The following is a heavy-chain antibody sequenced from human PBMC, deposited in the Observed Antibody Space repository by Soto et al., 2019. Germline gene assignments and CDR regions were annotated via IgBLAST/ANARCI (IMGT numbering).Heavy chain of an antibody. CDR1: GDSVSSNRAA. D-gene: IGHD5-18*01. V-gene: IGHV6-1*01. CDR3: ARDWYSSDYYYYGMDV. Sequence: SQTLSLTFAISGDSVSSNRAAWNWIRQSPSRGLEWLGRTYYRSKWYNDYAVSVKSRITINPDTSKNQFSLQLNSVTPEDTAVYYCARDWYSSDYYYYGMDVWGQGTTVTVSS. J-gene: IGHJ6*02. CDR2: TYYRSKWYN.